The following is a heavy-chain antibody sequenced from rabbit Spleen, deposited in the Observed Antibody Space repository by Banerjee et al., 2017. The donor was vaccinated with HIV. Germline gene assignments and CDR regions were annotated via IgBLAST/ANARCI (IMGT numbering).Heavy chain of an antibody. J-gene: IGHJ4*01. CDR3: VRRGAGINDGDFNL. D-gene: IGHD4-2*01. CDR1: GFDFSSYR. CDR2: IFINNGNI. Sequence: QQQLEESGGGLVKPEGSLTLTCKASGFDFSSYRMCWVRQAPGKGLEWIGCIFINNGNIYYAMRAKGRFTISKTSSTTVALQMTSLTAADTATYFCVRRGAGINDGDFNLWGQGTLVTVS. V-gene: IGHV1S45*01.